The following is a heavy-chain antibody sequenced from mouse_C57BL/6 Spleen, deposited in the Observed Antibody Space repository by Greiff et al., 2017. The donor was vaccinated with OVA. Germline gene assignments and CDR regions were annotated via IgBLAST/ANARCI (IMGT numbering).Heavy chain of an antibody. CDR2: IYPGSGST. CDR1: GYTFTSYW. D-gene: IGHD1-1*01. Sequence: QVQLQQPGAELVKPGASVKMSCKASGYTFTSYWITWVKQRPGQGLEWIGDIYPGSGSTNYNEKFKSKATLTVDTASSTAYMQLSSLTYEDSAVYYCARESTVADYWGQGTTLTVSS. V-gene: IGHV1-55*01. J-gene: IGHJ2*01. CDR3: ARESTVADY.